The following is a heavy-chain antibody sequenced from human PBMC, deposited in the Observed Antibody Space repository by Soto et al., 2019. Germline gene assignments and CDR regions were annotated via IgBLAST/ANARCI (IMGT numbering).Heavy chain of an antibody. CDR2: IYSGGST. Sequence: PGGSLRHSCAASGFTVSSNYMSWVRQAPGKGLEWVSVIYSGGSTYYADSVKGRFTISRDNSKNTLYLQMNSLRAEDTAVYYCARDRHGAFDYWGQGTLVTVSS. J-gene: IGHJ4*02. V-gene: IGHV3-53*01. CDR3: ARDRHGAFDY. CDR1: GFTVSSNY. D-gene: IGHD3-16*01.